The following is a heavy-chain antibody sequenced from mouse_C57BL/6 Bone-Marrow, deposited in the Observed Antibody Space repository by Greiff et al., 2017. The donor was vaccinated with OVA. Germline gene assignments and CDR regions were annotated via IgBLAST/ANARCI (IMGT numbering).Heavy chain of an antibody. V-gene: IGHV1-61*01. CDR1: GYTFTSYW. CDR2: IYPSDSET. Sequence: QVQLQHPGAELVRPGSSVKLSCKASGYTFTSYWMDWVKQRPGQGLEWIGNIYPSDSETHYNQKFKDKATLTVDKSSSTAYMQLSSLTSEDSAVYYCARSGYYGSSPWFAYWGQGTLVTVSA. D-gene: IGHD1-1*01. J-gene: IGHJ3*01. CDR3: ARSGYYGSSPWFAY.